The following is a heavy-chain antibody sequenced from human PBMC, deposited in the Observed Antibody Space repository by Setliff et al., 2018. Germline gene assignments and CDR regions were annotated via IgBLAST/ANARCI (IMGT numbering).Heavy chain of an antibody. J-gene: IGHJ5*01. CDR1: GLPFSNSN. D-gene: IGHD5-18*01. Sequence: GGSLRLSCVASGLPFSNSNMNWVRQAPGEGLEWVSSISSISNYIYYADSVKGRFTISRDNAKTSLYLQMDSLRAEDTAVYFCARSPGWIPWFDSWGQGTLVTVSS. CDR3: ARSPGWIPWFDS. CDR2: ISSISNYI. V-gene: IGHV3-21*01.